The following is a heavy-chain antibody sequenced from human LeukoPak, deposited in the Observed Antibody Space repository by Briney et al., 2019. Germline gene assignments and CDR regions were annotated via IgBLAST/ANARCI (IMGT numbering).Heavy chain of an antibody. Sequence: GESLKISCAASGLTLSSYSMNWVRQAPGKGLEWVSSIGSGSTYTYYGDSVKGRFSMSRDNAKNSVYLQMYSLRAEDTAVYYCARDPRGYCTSAACYGDAFDIWGQGTMVTVSS. CDR2: IGSGSTYT. CDR3: ARDPRGYCTSAACYGDAFDI. CDR1: GLTLSSYS. V-gene: IGHV3-21*01. D-gene: IGHD2-2*01. J-gene: IGHJ3*02.